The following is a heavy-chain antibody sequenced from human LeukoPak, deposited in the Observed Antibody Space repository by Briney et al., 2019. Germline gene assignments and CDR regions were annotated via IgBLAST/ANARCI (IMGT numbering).Heavy chain of an antibody. V-gene: IGHV1-18*01. CDR1: GYTFTGYG. J-gene: IGHJ3*02. D-gene: IGHD6-13*01. CDR2: ISAYNGNT. Sequence: ASEKVSCKASGYTFTGYGISWVRQAPGQGLEWMGWISAYNGNTYHAQKLQGRVTMTTDTSTSTAYMELRSLRSDDTAVYYCARDHSSSWYYGAFDIWGQGTMVTVSS. CDR3: ARDHSSSWYYGAFDI.